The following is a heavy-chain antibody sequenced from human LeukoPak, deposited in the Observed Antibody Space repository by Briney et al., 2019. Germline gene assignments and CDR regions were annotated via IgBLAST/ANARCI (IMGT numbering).Heavy chain of an antibody. J-gene: IGHJ4*02. CDR3: ARDHEGRFLDY. V-gene: IGHV3-33*01. CDR2: IWYDGSNK. Sequence: GGSLRLSCAASGFTFSSYGMHWVRQAPGEGLEWVAVIWYDGSNKYYADSVKGRFTISRDNSKNTLYLQMNSLRAEDTAVYYCARDHEGRFLDYWGQGTLVTVSS. CDR1: GFTFSSYG. D-gene: IGHD3-3*01.